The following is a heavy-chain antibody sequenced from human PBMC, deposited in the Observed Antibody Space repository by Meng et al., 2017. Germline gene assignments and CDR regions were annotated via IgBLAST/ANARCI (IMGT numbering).Heavy chain of an antibody. V-gene: IGHV4-61*01. Sequence: LRFSCTVSGGSVSSGSYYWSWIRQPPGKGLEWIGYIYYSGSTNYNPSLKSRVTISVDTSKNQFSLKLSSVTAADTAVYYCARGVLLFYGSMSQYYYGMDVWGQGTTVTVSS. D-gene: IGHD4-23*01. CDR3: ARGVLLFYGSMSQYYYGMDV. CDR1: GGSVSSGSYY. J-gene: IGHJ6*02. CDR2: IYYSGST.